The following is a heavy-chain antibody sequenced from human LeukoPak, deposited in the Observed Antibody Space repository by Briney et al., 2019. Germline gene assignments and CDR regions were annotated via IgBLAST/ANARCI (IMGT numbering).Heavy chain of an antibody. CDR3: ARDVGRAYGSGFDY. CDR1: GFTFSSYA. D-gene: IGHD3-10*01. Sequence: GGSLRLSCAASGFTFSSYAIHWVRQAPGKGLEWVAVVSYDGINKYSADSVKGRFTISRDNSKNTLYLQMNSLTAEDTAVYYCARDVGRAYGSGFDYWGQGTLVTVSS. J-gene: IGHJ4*02. CDR2: VSYDGINK. V-gene: IGHV3-30*04.